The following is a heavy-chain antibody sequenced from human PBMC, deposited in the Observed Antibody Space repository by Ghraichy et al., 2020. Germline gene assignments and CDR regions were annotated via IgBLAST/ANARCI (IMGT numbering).Heavy chain of an antibody. D-gene: IGHD2-15*01. Sequence: GGSLRLSCAASGFTFSDYYMSWIRQAPGKGLEWVSYISSSSSYTNYADSVKGRFTISRDNAKNSLYLQMNSLRAEDTAVYYCARVDCSGGSCYTQNNWFDPWGQGTLVTVSS. CDR1: GFTFSDYY. CDR2: ISSSSSYT. V-gene: IGHV3-11*06. J-gene: IGHJ5*02. CDR3: ARVDCSGGSCYTQNNWFDP.